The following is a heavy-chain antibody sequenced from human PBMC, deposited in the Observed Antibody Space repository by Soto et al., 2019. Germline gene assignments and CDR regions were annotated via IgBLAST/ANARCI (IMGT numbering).Heavy chain of an antibody. CDR1: GFTFSNYA. J-gene: IGHJ4*02. V-gene: IGHV3-23*01. CDR3: AKKVRDGTSSPYYFEC. CDR2: ISSAVNT. D-gene: IGHD6-6*01. Sequence: XESLRLSCAGCGFTFSNYAMSWVRQAPGKGLEWVSAISSAVNTYYADSVKGRFTISRDNSKNTLSLQMNSLRAEDTAVYYCAKKVRDGTSSPYYFECWGKGTLVTVSS.